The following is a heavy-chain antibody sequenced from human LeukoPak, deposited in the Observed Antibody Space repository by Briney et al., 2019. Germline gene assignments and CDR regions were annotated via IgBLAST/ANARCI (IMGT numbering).Heavy chain of an antibody. CDR3: ARVDVVAAATVAEYFQH. Sequence: PSQTLSLTCAVYGGSFSGYYWSWIRQPPGKGLEWIGEINHSGSTNYNPSLKSRVTISVDTSKNQFSLKLSSVTAADTAVYYCARVDVVAAATVAEYFQHWGQGTLVTVSS. CDR1: GGSFSGYY. J-gene: IGHJ1*01. D-gene: IGHD6-13*01. CDR2: INHSGST. V-gene: IGHV4-34*01.